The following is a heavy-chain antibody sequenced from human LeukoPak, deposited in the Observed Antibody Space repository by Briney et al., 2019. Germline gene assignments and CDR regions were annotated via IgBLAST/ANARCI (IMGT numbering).Heavy chain of an antibody. Sequence: SETLSLTCTVSNGSISSGRYYWSWIRQPAGKGLEWIGRIFPSGSANYSPSLKSRVTISVDTSKNQFSLILNSVTAADTAVYYCARQAPLDGDFDIWGQGTLVTVSS. V-gene: IGHV4-61*02. D-gene: IGHD4-17*01. J-gene: IGHJ5*02. CDR3: ARQAPLDGDFDI. CDR1: NGSISSGRYY. CDR2: IFPSGSA.